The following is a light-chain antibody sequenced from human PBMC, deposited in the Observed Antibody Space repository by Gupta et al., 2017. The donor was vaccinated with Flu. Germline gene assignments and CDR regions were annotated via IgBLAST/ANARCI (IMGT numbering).Light chain of an antibody. CDR1: EDIGHA. CDR2: EAT. CDR3: HQCDSFPYS. J-gene: IGKJ2*03. V-gene: IGKV1-33*01. Sequence: IQMTQSTSSLSASVGDRVSITCRASEDIGHALRWYQQKPGKAPRLLVYEATNLESGVPSRFSGSGSGTDFTITIHSLQPEDVATYYCHQCDSFPYSFGLGTKVEIK.